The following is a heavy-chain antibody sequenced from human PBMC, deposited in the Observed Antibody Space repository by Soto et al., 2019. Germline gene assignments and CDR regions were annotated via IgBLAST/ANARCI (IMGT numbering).Heavy chain of an antibody. Sequence: GGSLRVSCAASGFTFSSYWMSWVRQAPGKGLEWVANIKQDGGEKYYVDSVKGRFTISRDNAKNSLYLQMNSLRAEDTAVYYCGRDLRDWDSGSYSYDYWGQGTLVTVSS. CDR3: GRDLRDWDSGSYSYDY. CDR1: GFTFSSYW. V-gene: IGHV3-7*04. J-gene: IGHJ4*02. D-gene: IGHD1-26*01. CDR2: IKQDGGEK.